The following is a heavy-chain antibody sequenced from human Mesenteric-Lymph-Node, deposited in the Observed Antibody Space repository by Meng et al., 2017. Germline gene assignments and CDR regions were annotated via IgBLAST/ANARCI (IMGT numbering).Heavy chain of an antibody. CDR3: ARGFVYCSGGSCWREHSDYYYYGMDV. J-gene: IGHJ6*02. V-gene: IGHV3-11*01. CDR2: ISSSGSTI. Sequence: GESLKISCAASGFTFSDYYMSWIRQAPGKGLEWVSYISSSGSTIYYADSVKGRFTISRDNAKNSLYLQMNSLRAEDTAVYYCARGFVYCSGGSCWREHSDYYYYGMDVWGQGTTVTVSS. CDR1: GFTFSDYY. D-gene: IGHD2-15*01.